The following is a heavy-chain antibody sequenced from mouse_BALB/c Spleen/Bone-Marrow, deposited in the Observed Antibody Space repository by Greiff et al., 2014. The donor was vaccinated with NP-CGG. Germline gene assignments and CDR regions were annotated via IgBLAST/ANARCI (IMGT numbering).Heavy chain of an antibody. CDR1: GYTFTSSW. CDR3: ARELGRGYYFDY. D-gene: IGHD4-1*01. V-gene: IGHV1S130*01. Sequence: VQLQQSGSVLVRPGASVKLSRKASGYTFTSSWMHWAKQRPGQGFEWIGEIHPNSGNTNYNEKFKGKATLTVDTSSSTAYVDLSSLTSEDSAVYYCARELGRGYYFDYWGQGTTLTVSS. CDR2: IHPNSGNT. J-gene: IGHJ2*01.